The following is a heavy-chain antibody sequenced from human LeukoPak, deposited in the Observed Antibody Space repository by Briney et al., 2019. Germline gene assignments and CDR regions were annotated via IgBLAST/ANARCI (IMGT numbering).Heavy chain of an antibody. V-gene: IGHV1-8*01. J-gene: IGHJ4*02. CDR3: AREVSAAGTHFDY. D-gene: IGHD6-13*01. CDR2: MNPNSGNT. CDR1: GYTFTSYD. Sequence: GASVKVSCKASGYTFTSYDINWVRQATGQGLEWMGWMNPNSGNTGYAQKFQGRVTITTDESTSTAYMELSSLRSEDTAVYYCAREVSAAGTHFDYWGQGTLVTVSS.